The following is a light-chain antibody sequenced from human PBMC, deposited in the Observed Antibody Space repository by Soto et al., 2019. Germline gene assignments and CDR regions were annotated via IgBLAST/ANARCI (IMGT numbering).Light chain of an antibody. CDR1: QSISSN. CDR2: GAS. CDR3: QQYNNWPYT. Sequence: EIMMTQSPATLSVSPGETATLSCWSSQSISSNLAWYQHKRGQAPRLLFYGASTRTTGVPARFSGSGSGTGFTLTISSLQSEDFAIYYCQQYNNWPYTFGQGTKLEIK. V-gene: IGKV3-15*01. J-gene: IGKJ2*01.